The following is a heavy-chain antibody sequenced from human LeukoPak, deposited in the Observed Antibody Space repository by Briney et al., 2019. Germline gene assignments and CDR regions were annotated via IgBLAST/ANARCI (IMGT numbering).Heavy chain of an antibody. CDR1: GFTFSSYW. V-gene: IGHV3-7*01. CDR3: ARAIEVATRLHPFDY. Sequence: GGSLRLSCVASGFTFSSYWMSWVRQAPGKGLEWVANIMLERIEKYYVDSVKGRFTISRDNAKNSLYLQMNSLRAEDTAVYYCARAIEVATRLHPFDYWGQGTLVIASS. J-gene: IGHJ4*02. CDR2: IMLERIEK. D-gene: IGHD4-23*01.